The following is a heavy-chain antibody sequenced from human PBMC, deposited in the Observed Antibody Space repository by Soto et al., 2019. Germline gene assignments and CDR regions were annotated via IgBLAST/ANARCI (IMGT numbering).Heavy chain of an antibody. D-gene: IGHD2-15*01. CDR1: GFTFSSYG. Sequence: GGSLRLSCAASGFTFSSYGMHWVRQAPGKGLEGVAVISYDGSNKYYADSVKGRFTISRDNSKNTLYLQMNSLRAEDTAVYYCAKDRAVXVVAANPNYYYYYGMDVWGQGTTVTVSS. CDR3: AKDRAVXVVAANPNYYYYYGMDV. J-gene: IGHJ6*02. V-gene: IGHV3-30*18. CDR2: ISYDGSNK.